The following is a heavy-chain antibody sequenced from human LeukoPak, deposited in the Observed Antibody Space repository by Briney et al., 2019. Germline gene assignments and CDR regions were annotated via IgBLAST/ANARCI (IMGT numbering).Heavy chain of an antibody. Sequence: GGSLRLSCAASGFTFSSYWMSWVRQAPGKGLEWVANIKQDGSEKYYVDSVKGRFTISRDNAKNSLYLQMNSLRAEDTAVYYCAREGGYSGGWYLDYWGQGTLVTVSS. J-gene: IGHJ4*02. CDR2: IKQDGSEK. CDR1: GFTFSSYW. CDR3: AREGGYSGGWYLDY. V-gene: IGHV3-7*01. D-gene: IGHD6-19*01.